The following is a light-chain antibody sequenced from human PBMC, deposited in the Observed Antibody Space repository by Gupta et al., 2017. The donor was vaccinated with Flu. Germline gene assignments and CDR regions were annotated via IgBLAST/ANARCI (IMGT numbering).Light chain of an antibody. V-gene: IGKV1-27*01. CDR1: QGISTY. CDR2: GAS. J-gene: IGKJ4*01. CDR3: QKDDSVPLT. Sequence: DIQMTQSPSSLSASVGDRVTITCRASQGISTYLAWYQQKPGKVPKLLISGASTLHSGVPSRFGGSGSGTDFTLTISSLQPEDVATYYCQKDDSVPLTFGGGTKVEI.